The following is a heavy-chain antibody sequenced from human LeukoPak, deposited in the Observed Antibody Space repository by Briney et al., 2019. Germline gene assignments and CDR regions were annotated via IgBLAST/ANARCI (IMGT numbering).Heavy chain of an antibody. Sequence: SETLSLTCAVYGGSFSGYYWSWIRQPPGKGLEWIGEINHSGSTNYNPSLKSRVTISVDTSKNQSSLKLSSVTAADTAVYYCARAKLPGSEDYWGQGTLVTVSS. V-gene: IGHV4-34*01. J-gene: IGHJ4*02. D-gene: IGHD1-26*01. CDR1: GGSFSGYY. CDR2: INHSGST. CDR3: ARAKLPGSEDY.